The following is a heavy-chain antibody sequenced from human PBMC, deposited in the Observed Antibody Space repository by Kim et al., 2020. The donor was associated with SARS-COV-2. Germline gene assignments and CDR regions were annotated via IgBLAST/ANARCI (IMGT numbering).Heavy chain of an antibody. J-gene: IGHJ4*02. D-gene: IGHD2-2*01. CDR3: ARGVVVPAAMHSRDYFDY. Sequence: GGSLRLSCAASGFTFDDYTMHWVRQAPGKGLEWVSLISWDGGSTYYADSVKGRFTISRDNSKNSLYLQMNSLRTEDTALYYCARGVVVPAAMHSRDYFDYWGQGTLVTVSS. CDR1: GFTFDDYT. CDR2: ISWDGGST. V-gene: IGHV3-43*01.